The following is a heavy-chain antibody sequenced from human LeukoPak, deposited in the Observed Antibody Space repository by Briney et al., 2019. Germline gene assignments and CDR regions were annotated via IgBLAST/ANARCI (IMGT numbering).Heavy chain of an antibody. Sequence: PGRSLRLSCAASGFTFSSYAMHWVRQAPGKGLEWVAVISYDGSNKYYADSVKGRFTISRDNSKNTLYVQMNSLRHEDTAVYYCARVTGHSGYDLKYWGQGALVTVSS. J-gene: IGHJ4*02. CDR3: ARVTGHSGYDLKY. CDR2: ISYDGSNK. CDR1: GFTFSSYA. V-gene: IGHV3-30*04. D-gene: IGHD5-12*01.